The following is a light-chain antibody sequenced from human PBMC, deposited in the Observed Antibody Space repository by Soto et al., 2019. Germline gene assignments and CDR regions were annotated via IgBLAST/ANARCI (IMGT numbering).Light chain of an antibody. CDR1: SSDVGGYNY. V-gene: IGLV2-14*01. CDR2: DVS. CDR3: SSYTSSSLDV. Sequence: QSALTQHASVSGSPGQSITISCTGTSSDVGGYNYVSWYQQLPGKAPKLMIYDVSDRPSGVSKRFSGSKSGNTASLTISGLQAEDEADYYCSSYTSSSLDVFGTGTKLTVL. J-gene: IGLJ1*01.